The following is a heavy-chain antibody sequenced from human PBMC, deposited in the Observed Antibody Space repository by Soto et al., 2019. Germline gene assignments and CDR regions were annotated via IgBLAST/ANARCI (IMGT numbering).Heavy chain of an antibody. Sequence: QVQLVQSGAEVKKPGASVKVSCKVSGYTLTELSMHWARQAPGKGLEWMGGFDPEDGETIYAQKFQGRVTMTEDTSTNTGYMGVSSLRSEDTAVYYCATEYYDSNGYRYYDYYCMDVWGQGTTVTV. CDR3: ATEYYDSNGYRYYDYYCMDV. CDR2: FDPEDGET. V-gene: IGHV1-24*01. J-gene: IGHJ6*02. CDR1: GYTLTELS. D-gene: IGHD3-22*01.